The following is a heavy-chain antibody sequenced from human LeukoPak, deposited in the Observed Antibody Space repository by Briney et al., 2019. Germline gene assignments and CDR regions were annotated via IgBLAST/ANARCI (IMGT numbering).Heavy chain of an antibody. CDR3: ARDLELKTTFDY. V-gene: IGHV1-18*01. CDR1: GYTFTSYG. J-gene: IGHJ4*02. Sequence: ASVKVSCKASGYTFTSYGISWVRQAPGQGLEWMGWISAYNGNTNYAQKLQGRVTMTTDTSTSTAYMELRSPRSDDTAVYYCARDLELKTTFDYWGQGTLVTVSS. D-gene: IGHD1-7*01. CDR2: ISAYNGNT.